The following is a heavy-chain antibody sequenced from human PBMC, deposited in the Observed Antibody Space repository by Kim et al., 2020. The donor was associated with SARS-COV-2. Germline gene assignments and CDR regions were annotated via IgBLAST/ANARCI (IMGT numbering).Heavy chain of an antibody. Sequence: SETLSLTCAVYGGYFSGYYWSWIRQPPGKGLEWIGEINHSGSTNYNPSLKSRVSISVDTSKNQFSLRLSSVTAADTAVYYCAGNSSSWNIDYWGQGTLVTVSS. D-gene: IGHD6-13*01. V-gene: IGHV4-34*01. CDR2: INHSGST. J-gene: IGHJ4*02. CDR3: AGNSSSWNIDY. CDR1: GGYFSGYY.